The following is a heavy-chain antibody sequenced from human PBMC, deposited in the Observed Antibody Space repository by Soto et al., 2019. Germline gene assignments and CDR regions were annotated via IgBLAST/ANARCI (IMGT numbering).Heavy chain of an antibody. Sequence: EVQLVESGGGLVKPGGSLRLSCAASGFAFSSYSMNWVRQAPGKGLEWVSSISSSSSYIYYADSVKGRFTISRDNAKNSLYLQMNSLRAEDTAVYYCARDYNWNYCYFDYWGQGTLVTVSS. CDR1: GFAFSSYS. CDR3: ARDYNWNYCYFDY. CDR2: ISSSSSYI. V-gene: IGHV3-21*01. J-gene: IGHJ4*02. D-gene: IGHD1-7*01.